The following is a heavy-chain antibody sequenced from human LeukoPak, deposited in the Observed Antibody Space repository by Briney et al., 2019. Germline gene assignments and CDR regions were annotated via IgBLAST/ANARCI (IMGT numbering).Heavy chain of an antibody. CDR2: ISAYNGNT. V-gene: IGHV1-18*01. Sequence: GASVKVSCKASGYTFTSYGISWVRQAPGQGLEWMGWISAYNGNTNYAQKLQGRVTMTTDTSTSTAYMELRSLRSDDTAVYYCARVPGIAVAGTFFDYWGQGTLVTVSS. J-gene: IGHJ4*02. D-gene: IGHD6-19*01. CDR3: ARVPGIAVAGTFFDY. CDR1: GYTFTSYG.